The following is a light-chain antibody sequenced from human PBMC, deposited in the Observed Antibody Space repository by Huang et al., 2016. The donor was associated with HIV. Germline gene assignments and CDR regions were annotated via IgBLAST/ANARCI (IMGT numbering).Light chain of an antibody. V-gene: IGKV1-33*01. Sequence: DIQMTQSPSSLSASVGDRVTITCQASQDISNDLNWYQQKQGKAPKLLIYDASNLETGVPSMCSGSGSGTDFTFTISILQPEDIATYYCQQYDNLPPYTFGQGTKLEIK. CDR1: QDISND. CDR3: QQYDNLPPYT. CDR2: DAS. J-gene: IGKJ2*01.